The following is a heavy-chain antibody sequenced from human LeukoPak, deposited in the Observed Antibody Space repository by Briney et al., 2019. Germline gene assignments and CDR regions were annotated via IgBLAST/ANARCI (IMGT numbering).Heavy chain of an antibody. CDR3: ARSPTIFGGFDP. CDR2: ISYDGSNK. Sequence: GRSLRLSCAASGFTFSTFVMHWVRQAPGKGLEWVALISYDGSNKYYADSVKGRFTISRDNSKNTLYLQMNSLRAEDTAVFYCARSPTIFGGFDPWGQGTLVTVSS. CDR1: GFTFSTFV. V-gene: IGHV3-30*04. D-gene: IGHD3-3*01. J-gene: IGHJ5*02.